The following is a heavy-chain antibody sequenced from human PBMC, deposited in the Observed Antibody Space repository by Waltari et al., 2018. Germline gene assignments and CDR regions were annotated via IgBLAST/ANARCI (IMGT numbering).Heavy chain of an antibody. J-gene: IGHJ4*02. CDR1: GYTFTGYY. CDR2: INPNSGGT. D-gene: IGHD2-15*01. V-gene: IGHV1-2*06. CDR3: ARGLGGSGGLERDYY. Sequence: QVQLVQSGAEVKKPGASVKVSCKASGYTFTGYYMHWVRQAPGQGLEWMGRINPNSGGTNYAQKLQGRVTITSDTSISTAYMELSRLRSDDTAVYYCARGLGGSGGLERDYYWGQGTLVTVSS.